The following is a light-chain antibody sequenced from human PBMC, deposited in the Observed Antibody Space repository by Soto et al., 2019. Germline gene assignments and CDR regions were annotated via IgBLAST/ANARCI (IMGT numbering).Light chain of an antibody. CDR1: SSNIGSNY. Sequence: SVLTKPPSASGTPGQRVTISCSGSSSNIGSNYVYWYQQLPGTAPKLLIYRNNQRPSGVPDRFSGSKSGTSASLAISGLRSEDEADYYCAAWDDSLSAVVFGTGTKVTVL. J-gene: IGLJ1*01. CDR2: RNN. CDR3: AAWDDSLSAVV. V-gene: IGLV1-47*01.